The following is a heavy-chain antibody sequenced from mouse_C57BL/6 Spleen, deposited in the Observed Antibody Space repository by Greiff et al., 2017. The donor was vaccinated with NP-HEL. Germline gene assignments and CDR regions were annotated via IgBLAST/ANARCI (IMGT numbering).Heavy chain of an antibody. J-gene: IGHJ4*01. D-gene: IGHD1-2*01. Sequence: VQLQQSGPELVKPGASVKISCKASGYSFTGYYMNWVKQSPEKSLEWIGEITPSTGGTTYNQKFKAKATLTVDKSSSTAYMQLKSLTSEDSAVYYCARRDGPMDYWGQGTSVTVSA. CDR2: ITPSTGGT. V-gene: IGHV1-42*01. CDR1: GYSFTGYY. CDR3: ARRDGPMDY.